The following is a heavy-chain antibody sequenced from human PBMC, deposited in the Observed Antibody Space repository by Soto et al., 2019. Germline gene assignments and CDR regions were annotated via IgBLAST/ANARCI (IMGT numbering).Heavy chain of an antibody. CDR3: ARYAYEFDY. CDR2: IYHRGST. CDR1: GGSISSGGYS. J-gene: IGHJ4*02. D-gene: IGHD5-12*01. V-gene: IGHV4-30-2*01. Sequence: SETLSLTCAVSGGSISSGGYSWSWIRQPPGKGLEWIGYIYHRGSTYYNPSLKSRVTISVDRSKNQFSLKLSSVTAADTAVYYCARYAYEFDYWGQGTLVTVSS.